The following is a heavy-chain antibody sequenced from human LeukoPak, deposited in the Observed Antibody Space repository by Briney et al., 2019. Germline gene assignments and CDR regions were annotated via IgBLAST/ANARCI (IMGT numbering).Heavy chain of an antibody. Sequence: PGGSLRLSCAASGFTFSDYYMSWIRQAPGKGLEWVSYISSSSSYTNYADSVKGRFTISRDNAKSSLYLQMNSLRAEDTAVYYCARGRFGDYGDLPLDYWGQGTLVTVSS. CDR2: ISSSSSYT. J-gene: IGHJ4*02. V-gene: IGHV3-11*06. D-gene: IGHD4-17*01. CDR3: ARGRFGDYGDLPLDY. CDR1: GFTFSDYY.